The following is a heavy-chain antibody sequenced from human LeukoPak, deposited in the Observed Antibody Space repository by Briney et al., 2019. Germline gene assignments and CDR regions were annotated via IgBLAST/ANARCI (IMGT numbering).Heavy chain of an antibody. CDR1: GFTFSSYA. D-gene: IGHD3-16*01. V-gene: IGHV3-30-3*01. Sequence: GRSLRLSCAASGFTFSSYAMHWVRQAPGKGLEGVAVISYDGSNKYYADSVKGRFTISRDNSKNTLYLQMNSLRAEDTAVYYCARDPGEIPDIWGQGTMVTVSS. CDR3: ARDPGEIPDI. CDR2: ISYDGSNK. J-gene: IGHJ3*02.